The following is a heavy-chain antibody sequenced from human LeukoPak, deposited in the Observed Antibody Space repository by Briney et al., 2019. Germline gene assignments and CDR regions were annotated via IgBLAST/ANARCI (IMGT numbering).Heavy chain of an antibody. CDR2: IQSKTYGEGT. V-gene: IGHV3-49*04. D-gene: IGHD2-2*01. CDR3: TASDHLYCSSSSCHFDY. Sequence: GGSLRLSSTPSRVSFGDYGMSWVRQAPGKGLEWVSFIQSKTYGEGTMYAASVRGRFTISRDDSRSTAYLQMNSLKTEDTAVYYCTASDHLYCSSSSCHFDYWGRGTLVTVA. J-gene: IGHJ4*02. CDR1: RVSFGDYG.